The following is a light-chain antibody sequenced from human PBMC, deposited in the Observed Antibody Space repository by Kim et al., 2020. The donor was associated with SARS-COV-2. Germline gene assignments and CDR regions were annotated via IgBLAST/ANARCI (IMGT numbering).Light chain of an antibody. CDR3: QQYDMLPPEYT. J-gene: IGKJ2*01. CDR1: HDVSTY. V-gene: IGKV1-33*01. CDR2: DAS. Sequence: DVQMTQSPSSLSASVGDRVTITCRASHDVSTYLNWYHQKPGKAPQLLIYDASDLETGVPSRFSGSGSGRFFTFTISSLQPEDIGTYYCQQYDMLPPEYTFGQGTRLEIK.